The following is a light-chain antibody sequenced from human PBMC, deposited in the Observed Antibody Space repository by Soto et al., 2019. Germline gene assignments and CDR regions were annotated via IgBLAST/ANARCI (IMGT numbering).Light chain of an antibody. CDR3: CSYAGSYTFAVV. V-gene: IGLV2-11*01. J-gene: IGLJ2*01. Sequence: QSVLTQPRSVSGSPGQSVTISCTGTSSDVGGYNYVSWYQQHPGKAPKLMIYDVSKRPSGVPDRFSGSKSGNTASLTISGLQAEDEADYYCCSYAGSYTFAVVFGVGTQLTVL. CDR2: DVS. CDR1: SSDVGGYNY.